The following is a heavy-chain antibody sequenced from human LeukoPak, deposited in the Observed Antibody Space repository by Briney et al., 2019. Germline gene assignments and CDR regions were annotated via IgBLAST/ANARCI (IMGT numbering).Heavy chain of an antibody. Sequence: GGSLRLSCAASGFTFSSYAMSWVRQAPGKGLEWVSAISGSGGSTYYADSVKGRFTISRDNSKNTLYLQMNSLRAEDTAVYYCATQSEWLGDFDYWGQGTLVTVSS. J-gene: IGHJ4*02. V-gene: IGHV3-23*01. CDR2: ISGSGGST. D-gene: IGHD6-19*01. CDR3: ATQSEWLGDFDY. CDR1: GFTFSSYA.